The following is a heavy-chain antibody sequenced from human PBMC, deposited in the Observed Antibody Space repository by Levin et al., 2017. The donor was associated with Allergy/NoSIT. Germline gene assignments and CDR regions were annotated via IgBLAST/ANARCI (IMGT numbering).Heavy chain of an antibody. J-gene: IGHJ3*02. CDR2: ISYDGSNK. D-gene: IGHD3-9*01. CDR3: AKAYYDILTGYRSHDAFDI. Sequence: GESLKISCAASGFTFSSYGMHWVRQAPGKGLEWVAVISYDGSNKYYADSVKGRFTISRDNSKNTLYLQMNSLRAEDTAVYYCAKAYYDILTGYRSHDAFDIWGQGTMVTVSS. V-gene: IGHV3-30*18. CDR1: GFTFSSYG.